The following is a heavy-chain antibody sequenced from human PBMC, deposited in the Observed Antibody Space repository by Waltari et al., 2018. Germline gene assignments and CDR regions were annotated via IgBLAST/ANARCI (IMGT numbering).Heavy chain of an antibody. CDR1: GGSISSSSYY. V-gene: IGHV4-39*01. D-gene: IGHD6-13*01. CDR3: ARSRSSSWTAFDY. CDR2: IYYSWRT. Sequence: QLQLQESGPGLVKPSETLSLTCTVSGGSISSSSYYWGWIRQPPGKGLEWIGGIYYSWRTSYNPSLKSRVTISVDTSKNQFSLKLSSVTAADTAVYYCARSRSSSWTAFDYWGQGTLVTVSS. J-gene: IGHJ4*02.